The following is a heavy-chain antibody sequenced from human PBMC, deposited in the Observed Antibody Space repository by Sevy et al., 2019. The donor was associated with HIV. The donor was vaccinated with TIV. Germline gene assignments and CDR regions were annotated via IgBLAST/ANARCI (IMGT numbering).Heavy chain of an antibody. CDR2: FYYSGRT. CDR1: GGSISGYY. CDR3: ATCSPDYYYGIDV. J-gene: IGHJ6*02. Sequence: SETLSLTCTVSGGSISGYYWSWIRQPPGKGLEWIGYFYYSGRTNYNPSLKSRVTISVDTSKNQFSLKLSSVTAADTAVYYCATCSPDYYYGIDVWGQGTTVTVSS. D-gene: IGHD2-15*01. V-gene: IGHV4-59*03.